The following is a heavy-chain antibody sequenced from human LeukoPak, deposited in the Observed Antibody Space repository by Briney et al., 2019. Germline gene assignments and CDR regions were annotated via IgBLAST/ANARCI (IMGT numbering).Heavy chain of an antibody. D-gene: IGHD2-21*02. CDR3: ARSAGVVTANPFDY. Sequence: GGSLRPSCAASGFTFSDYYMSWIRQAPGKGLEWVSYISSSGSTIYYADSVKGRFTISRDNAKNSLYLQMNSLRAEDTAVYYCARSAGVVTANPFDYWGQGTLVTVSS. J-gene: IGHJ4*02. V-gene: IGHV3-11*01. CDR2: ISSSGSTI. CDR1: GFTFSDYY.